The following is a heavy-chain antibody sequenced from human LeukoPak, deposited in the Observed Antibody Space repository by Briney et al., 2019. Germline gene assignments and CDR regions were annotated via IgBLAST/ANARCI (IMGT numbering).Heavy chain of an antibody. V-gene: IGHV1-2*06. CDR3: ARGPDISPIPRGYFDY. CDR2: MNPNSGGT. CDR1: GYSFTGYY. D-gene: IGHD2-15*01. Sequence: GASVKVSCKAFGYSFTGYYMHWVRQAPGQGLEWMGRMNPNSGGTNYAQKFQGRVTMTRDTSISTTYMELSRLRSDDTAVYYCARGPDISPIPRGYFDYWGRGTLVTVSS. J-gene: IGHJ4*02.